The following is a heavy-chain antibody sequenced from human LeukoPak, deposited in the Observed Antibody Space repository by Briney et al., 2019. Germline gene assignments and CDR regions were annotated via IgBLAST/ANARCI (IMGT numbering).Heavy chain of an antibody. CDR2: INHSGST. J-gene: IGHJ6*03. V-gene: IGHV4-34*01. D-gene: IGHD4-17*01. CDR3: ARGGTTVTTYYYYMDV. Sequence: PSETLSLTCAVYGGSFSGYYWSWIRQPPGKGLEWIGEINHSGSTNYNPALKSRVTISVDTSKNQFSLKLSSVTAADTAVYYCARGGTTVTTYYYYMDVWGKGTTVTVSS. CDR1: GGSFSGYY.